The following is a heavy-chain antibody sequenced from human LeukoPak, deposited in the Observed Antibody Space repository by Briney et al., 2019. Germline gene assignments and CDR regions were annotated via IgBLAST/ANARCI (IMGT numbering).Heavy chain of an antibody. Sequence: HPGGSLRLSCAASGFTFSSYAMHWVRQAPGKGLEWVAVISYDGSNKYYADSVKGRFTISRDNSKNTLYLQMNSLRAEDTAVYYCAREGLGYCSGGSCHGGFDYWGQGTLVTVSS. J-gene: IGHJ4*02. CDR1: GFTFSSYA. V-gene: IGHV3-30-3*01. CDR3: AREGLGYCSGGSCHGGFDY. CDR2: ISYDGSNK. D-gene: IGHD2-15*01.